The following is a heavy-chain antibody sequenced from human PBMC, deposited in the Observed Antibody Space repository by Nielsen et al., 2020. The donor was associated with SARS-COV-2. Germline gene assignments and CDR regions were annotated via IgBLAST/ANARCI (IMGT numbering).Heavy chain of an antibody. V-gene: IGHV5-51*01. D-gene: IGHD3-16*01. CDR3: ERRHMIPFGAGTYHFDF. J-gene: IGHJ4*02. CDR2: IYPGDSET. Sequence: GESLKISCEASGYSFSSYWNAWVRQRPGKGLEWMGIIYPGDSETKYSPSFQGQVTMSVDKSLRTAYLQWRTLKASDTAMYYCERRHMIPFGAGTYHFDFWGQGTLVTVSS. CDR1: GYSFSSYW.